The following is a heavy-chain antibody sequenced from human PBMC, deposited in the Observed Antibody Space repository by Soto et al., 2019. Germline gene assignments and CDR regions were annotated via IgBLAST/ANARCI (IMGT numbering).Heavy chain of an antibody. D-gene: IGHD6-19*01. CDR3: AKDPTVAGTYAFDI. J-gene: IGHJ3*02. V-gene: IGHV3-9*01. CDR1: GFTFDDYA. Sequence: EVQLVESGGGLVQPGRSLRLSCAASGFTFDDYAMHWVRQAPGKGLEWVSGISWNSGTMGYADSVKGRFTISRDNAKNSLYLQMNSLRAEDTALYYCAKDPTVAGTYAFDIWGQGTMVTVSS. CDR2: ISWNSGTM.